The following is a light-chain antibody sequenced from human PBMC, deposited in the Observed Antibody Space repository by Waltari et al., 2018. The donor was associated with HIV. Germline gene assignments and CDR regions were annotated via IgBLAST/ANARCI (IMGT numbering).Light chain of an antibody. V-gene: IGLV2-23*02. J-gene: IGLJ2*01. Sequence: QSALTQPASVSGSLGQSISFSCNGTNSNLGTFNLVSWYQQHPGRVPKVVIYDVNERPSGISPRFSGSKSGNTASLTISGLRPEDEAYYYCCAYTVSNTWIFGGGTKVTVV. CDR3: CAYTVSNTWI. CDR2: DVN. CDR1: NSNLGTFNL.